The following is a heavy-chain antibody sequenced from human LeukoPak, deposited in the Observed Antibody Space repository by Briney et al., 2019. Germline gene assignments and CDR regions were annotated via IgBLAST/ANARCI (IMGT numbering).Heavy chain of an antibody. D-gene: IGHD5-18*01. Sequence: PGGSLRLSCAASGFTFDDYGMSWVRQAPGKGLEWVSGINWNCGSTGYADSVKGGFTISRDNAKNSLYLQMNSLRAEDTALYYCARDRAAMTQVGWFDPWGQGTLVTVSS. J-gene: IGHJ5*02. V-gene: IGHV3-20*04. CDR1: GFTFDDYG. CDR3: ARDRAAMTQVGWFDP. CDR2: INWNCGST.